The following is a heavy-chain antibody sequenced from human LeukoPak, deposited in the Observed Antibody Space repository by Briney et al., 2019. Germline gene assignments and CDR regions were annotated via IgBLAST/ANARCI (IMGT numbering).Heavy chain of an antibody. D-gene: IGHD2-2*01. CDR2: IYYSGST. CDR3: ARHIVVVPAAINDNWFDP. V-gene: IGHV4-59*01. Sequence: PSETLSLTCTVSGGSISSYYWSWIRQPPGKGREWLGYIYYSGSTNYNPSLKSRVTISVGTSKNQFSLKLSSVTAADTAVYYCARHIVVVPAAINDNWFDPWGQGTLVTVSS. J-gene: IGHJ5*02. CDR1: GGSISSYY.